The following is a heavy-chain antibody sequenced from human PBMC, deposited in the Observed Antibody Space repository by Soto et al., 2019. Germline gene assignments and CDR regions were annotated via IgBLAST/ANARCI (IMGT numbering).Heavy chain of an antibody. Sequence: PSETLSLTCTVSGGSISSGGYYWSWIRQHPGKGLEWIGYIYYSGSTYYNPSLKSRVTISVDTSKNQFSLKLSSVTAADTAVYYCAREYTMVRGGITRDYYGMGVWGQGTTVTVSS. CDR3: AREYTMVRGGITRDYYGMGV. V-gene: IGHV4-31*03. D-gene: IGHD3-10*01. J-gene: IGHJ6*02. CDR1: GGSISSGGYY. CDR2: IYYSGST.